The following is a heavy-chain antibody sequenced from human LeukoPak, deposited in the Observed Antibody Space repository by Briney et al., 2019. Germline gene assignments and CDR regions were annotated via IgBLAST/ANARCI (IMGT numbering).Heavy chain of an antibody. Sequence: GGSLRLSCAASGFTFDDYAMHWVRQAPGKGLEWVSSITWNSGSLDYADSVKRRFTISRDNAKNSLYLQMNSLRAEDMALYYCAKGKLPVAGTPLFDYWGQGTLVTVSS. D-gene: IGHD6-19*01. J-gene: IGHJ4*02. CDR2: ITWNSGSL. V-gene: IGHV3-9*03. CDR1: GFTFDDYA. CDR3: AKGKLPVAGTPLFDY.